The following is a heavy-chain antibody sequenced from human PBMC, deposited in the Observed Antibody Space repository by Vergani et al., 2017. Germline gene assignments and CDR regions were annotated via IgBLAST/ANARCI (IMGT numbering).Heavy chain of an antibody. CDR1: GFSLNTRAVS. V-gene: IGHV2-5*04. J-gene: IGHJ6*03. D-gene: IGHD5-12*01. CDR3: VYRKTECGSTGCCCPFYYYCYMDV. Sequence: QIPLKESGPTLVKPTQSLTLTCTFSGFSLNTRAVSLVWLRPPPGQALDWLALNYWNDDQHYSPSLNNRITITKYTFKNQVVLTITNMDYVDTGTYYCVYRKTECGSTGCCCPFYYYCYMDVWGKGTTVTVSS. CDR2: NYWNDDQ.